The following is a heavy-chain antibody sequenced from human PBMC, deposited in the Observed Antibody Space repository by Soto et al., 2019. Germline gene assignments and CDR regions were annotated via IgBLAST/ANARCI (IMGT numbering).Heavy chain of an antibody. CDR2: INSDGSST. CDR3: ARVGYSSSWYEYYYYYYMTS. D-gene: IGHD6-13*01. CDR1: GFTFSSYW. Sequence: GSLRLSCAASGFTFSSYWMHWVRQAPGKGLVWVSRINSDGSSTSYADSVKGRFTISRDNAKNTLYLQMNSLRAEDTAVYYCARVGYSSSWYEYYYYYYMTSGAKGPRSPSP. V-gene: IGHV3-74*01. J-gene: IGHJ6*03.